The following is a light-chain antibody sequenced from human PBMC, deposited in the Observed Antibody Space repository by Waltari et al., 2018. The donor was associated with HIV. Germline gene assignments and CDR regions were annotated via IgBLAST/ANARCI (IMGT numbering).Light chain of an antibody. CDR2: DNN. Sequence: QSVLTQPPSVSAAPRQKVTISCSGTSSNIGNNFVSWYQQLPGTAPKLLIYDNNKRPSGIPDRFSGSKSGTSATLGITGRQTGDEADYFCATWDRSLSRVIFGGGTRLTVL. CDR1: SSNIGNNF. V-gene: IGLV1-51*01. J-gene: IGLJ2*01. CDR3: ATWDRSLSRVI.